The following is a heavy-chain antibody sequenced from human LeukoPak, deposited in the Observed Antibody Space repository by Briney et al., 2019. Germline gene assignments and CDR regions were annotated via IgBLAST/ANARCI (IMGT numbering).Heavy chain of an antibody. CDR2: IDYSGST. V-gene: IGHV4-39*02. Sequence: SETLSLTCTVSGGSISSSSYYWGCIPQPPGKGMEGIGSIDYSGSTYYNPSLKSRVTISVDTSKNQFSLKLSSVIAADTAVYYCARDEADFWSGYYPNDFDYWGQRTLVTVSS. J-gene: IGHJ4*02. CDR3: ARDEADFWSGYYPNDFDY. CDR1: GGSISSSSYY. D-gene: IGHD3-3*01.